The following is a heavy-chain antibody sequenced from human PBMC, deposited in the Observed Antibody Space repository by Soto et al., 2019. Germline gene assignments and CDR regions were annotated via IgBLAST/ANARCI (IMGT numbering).Heavy chain of an antibody. V-gene: IGHV1-3*05. CDR1: GYTFTSYA. Sequence: QVQLVQSGAEEKTPGASVKGSCKASGYTFTSYAMHWVRQAPGQRLEWMGWINAGNGNTKYSQKFQGRVTITRDTSASAAYMELSCLRSEDTAVYYCARSIVVVTALDYWGQGTLVTVSS. CDR3: ARSIVVVTALDY. D-gene: IGHD2-21*02. CDR2: INAGNGNT. J-gene: IGHJ4*02.